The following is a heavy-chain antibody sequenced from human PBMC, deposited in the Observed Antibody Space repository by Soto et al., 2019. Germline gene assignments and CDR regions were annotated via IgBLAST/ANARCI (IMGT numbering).Heavy chain of an antibody. D-gene: IGHD3-10*01. V-gene: IGHV3-30*18. CDR3: AKANRGESFDP. Sequence: QVHLVESGGGVVQPGRSLRLSCAASGFTFSSYGMHWVRQAPGKGLEWVATISYDGSHKFYADSVEGRFTISRDNSKNTVYLQMNSLRAEDTAVYYCAKANRGESFDPWGQGALVTVSS. CDR2: ISYDGSHK. J-gene: IGHJ5*02. CDR1: GFTFSSYG.